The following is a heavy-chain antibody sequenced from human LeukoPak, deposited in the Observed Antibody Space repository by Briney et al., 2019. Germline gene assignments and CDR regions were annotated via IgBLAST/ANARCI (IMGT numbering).Heavy chain of an antibody. CDR3: ARSYYDSSGYYSLGVLDI. J-gene: IGHJ3*02. CDR1: GYSFTNYW. Sequence: GESLKISCKGSGYSFTNYWIGWVRQMPGKGLEWMGIISPGDSDIRYSPSFQGQVTISADKSISTAYLQWNSLKASDTAMYYCARSYYDSSGYYSLGVLDIWGQGTVVTVSS. D-gene: IGHD3-22*01. V-gene: IGHV5-51*01. CDR2: ISPGDSDI.